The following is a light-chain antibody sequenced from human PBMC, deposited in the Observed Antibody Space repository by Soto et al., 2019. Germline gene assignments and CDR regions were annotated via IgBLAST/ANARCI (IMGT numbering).Light chain of an antibody. J-gene: IGKJ3*01. CDR2: GAS. CDR3: PHGSRFPFT. Sequence: DIQITQSPSSVSASVGDRVTVTCRASQNVSTWLTWYQQTPGKAPNLLIYGASTFQRGVRSTFSGSGFWTEFTLTISSLQPEDFAIYFCPHGSRFPFTFGPGTRVDF. V-gene: IGKV1-12*01. CDR1: QNVSTW.